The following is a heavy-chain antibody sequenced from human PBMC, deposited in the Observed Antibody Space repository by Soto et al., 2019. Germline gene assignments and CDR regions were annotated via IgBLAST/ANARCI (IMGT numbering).Heavy chain of an antibody. D-gene: IGHD2-2*01. CDR1: GFSFRNAW. Sequence: VGSLRLSCAASGFSFRNAWMSWVRQAPGKGLEWVGHIKSQGDGGTRDYAAPVKGRFTISRGDSKNTLFLQMNSLKNEDTAVYFCTTDLQAYCDGTTCYAGNYYYDDMDVWGQGTTVTVSS. J-gene: IGHJ6*02. CDR3: TTDLQAYCDGTTCYAGNYYYDDMDV. CDR2: IKSQGDGGTR. V-gene: IGHV3-15*01.